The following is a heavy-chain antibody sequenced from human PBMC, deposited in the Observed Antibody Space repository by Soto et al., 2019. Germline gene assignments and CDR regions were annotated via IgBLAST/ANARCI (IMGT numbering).Heavy chain of an antibody. J-gene: IGHJ4*02. CDR3: ARSRFVAAAGTHYDY. CDR1: GFSVTTSGVG. Sequence: QITLKESSPALVKPTQTLTLTCTFSGFSVTTSGVGVGWMRQPPGKALEWLALINWDDDKRYSPSLKSRLTITKDTSKNQVVLTMTNMDPVDTATYYCARSRFVAAAGTHYDYWGQGTLVTVSS. CDR2: INWDDDK. V-gene: IGHV2-5*02. D-gene: IGHD6-13*01.